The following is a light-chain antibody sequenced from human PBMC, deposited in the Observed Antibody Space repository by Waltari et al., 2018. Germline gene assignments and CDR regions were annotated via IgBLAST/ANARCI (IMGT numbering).Light chain of an antibody. Sequence: EIVLTQSPGTASLSPGERVTLSCRASQSVGSSSVAWYQQNPGKAPRLVIYRASRRATGIPDRFSGSGSGTDFSLTISRLEPEDFAVYYCQQHGTLPATFGQGTKVEIK. CDR1: QSVGSSS. CDR3: QQHGTLPAT. V-gene: IGKV3-20*01. J-gene: IGKJ1*01. CDR2: RAS.